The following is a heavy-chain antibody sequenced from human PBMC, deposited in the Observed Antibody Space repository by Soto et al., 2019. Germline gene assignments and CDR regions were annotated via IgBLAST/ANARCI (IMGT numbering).Heavy chain of an antibody. V-gene: IGHV3-23*01. D-gene: IGHD6-19*01. J-gene: IGHJ1*01. CDR1: GFTFSSYA. CDR3: AKDGEQWLFVGRRARYFQH. CDR2: ISGSGGST. Sequence: GGSLRLSCAASGFTFSSYAMSWVRQAPGKGLEWVSAISGSGGSTYYADSVKGRFTISRDNSKNTLYLQMNSLRAEDTAVYYCAKDGEQWLFVGRRARYFQHWGQGTLVTVSS.